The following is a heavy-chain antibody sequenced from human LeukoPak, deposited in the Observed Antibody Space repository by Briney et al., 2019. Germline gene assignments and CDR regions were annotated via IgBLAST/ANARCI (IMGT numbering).Heavy chain of an antibody. V-gene: IGHV4-34*01. CDR3: ARGLARDIVVVPAAIVWFDP. J-gene: IGHJ5*02. CDR1: GGSFSGYY. Sequence: SETLSLTCAVYGGSFSGYYWSWIRQPPGKGLEWFGEINHRGSTNYNPSLKSRVTISVDTSKNQFSLKLSSVTAADTAVYYCARGLARDIVVVPAAIVWFDPWGQGTLVTVSS. D-gene: IGHD2-2*02. CDR2: INHRGST.